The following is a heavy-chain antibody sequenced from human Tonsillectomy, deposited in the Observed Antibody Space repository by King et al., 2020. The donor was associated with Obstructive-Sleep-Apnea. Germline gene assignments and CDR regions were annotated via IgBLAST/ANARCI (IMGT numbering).Heavy chain of an antibody. V-gene: IGHV3-7*03. Sequence: VQLVESGGGLVQPGGSLRLSCAASGFTFSSYWMSWVRQAPGKGLEWVANIKQDGSEKYYVDSVKGQFTISRDNAKNSLYLQMNSLRAEDTAVYYCAIDFWSGNYDYWGQGTLVTVSS. CDR3: AIDFWSGNYDY. CDR2: IKQDGSEK. J-gene: IGHJ4*02. CDR1: GFTFSSYW. D-gene: IGHD3-3*01.